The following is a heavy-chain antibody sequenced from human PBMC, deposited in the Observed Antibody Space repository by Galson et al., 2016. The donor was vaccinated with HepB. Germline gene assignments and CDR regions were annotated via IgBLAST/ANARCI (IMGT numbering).Heavy chain of an antibody. CDR1: GFTFSGYN. CDR2: ISSGSSAI. D-gene: IGHD1-14*01. CDR3: ARDGNHGYDMDY. J-gene: IGHJ4*02. Sequence: SLRLSCAASGFTFSGYNMDWVRQAPGNGLEWVSYISSGSSAIYYADSVKGRFTISRDNAKNSLYLQMNSLRDEDTAIYFCARDGNHGYDMDYWGQGALVTVSS. V-gene: IGHV3-48*02.